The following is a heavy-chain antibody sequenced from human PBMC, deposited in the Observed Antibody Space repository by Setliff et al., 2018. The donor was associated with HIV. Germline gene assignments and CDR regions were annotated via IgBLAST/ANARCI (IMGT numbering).Heavy chain of an antibody. J-gene: IGHJ6*03. V-gene: IGHV4-59*01. Sequence: SETLSLTCTVSGGSISSYYWSWIRQPPGKGLEWIGYIYYSGSTNYNPSLKSRVTISVDTSKNQFSLKLSSVTAADTAVYYCARSYYNFANGYYYYYYMDVWGKGTTVTVSS. D-gene: IGHD3-3*01. CDR1: GGSISSYY. CDR3: ARSYYNFANGYYYYYYMDV. CDR2: IYYSGST.